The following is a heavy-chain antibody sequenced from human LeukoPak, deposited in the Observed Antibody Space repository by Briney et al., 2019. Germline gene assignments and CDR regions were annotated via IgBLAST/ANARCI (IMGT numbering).Heavy chain of an antibody. V-gene: IGHV4-31*09. D-gene: IGHD6-6*01. CDR1: GGSISSGGYY. CDR3: GRRGSYSSSSRYWFDP. CDR2: IYYSGST. Sequence: PSETLSLTCTVSGGSISSGGYYWSWIRQHPGKGLEWIGYIYYSGSTSYNPSLKSRVTISLDKSKNQFSLKLNSVTAADTAIYYCGRRGSYSSSSRYWFDPWGQGTLVTVSS. J-gene: IGHJ5*02.